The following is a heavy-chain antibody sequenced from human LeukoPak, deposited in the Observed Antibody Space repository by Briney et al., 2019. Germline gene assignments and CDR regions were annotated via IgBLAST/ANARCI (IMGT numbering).Heavy chain of an antibody. J-gene: IGHJ4*02. CDR2: ISSSSSYI. CDR3: ARALGAYSSGWQIDY. V-gene: IGHV3-21*01. Sequence: GGSLRLSCAASGFTFSSYSMNWVRQAPGKGLEWVSSISSSSSYIYYADSVKGRFTISRDNAKNSLYLQMNSLRAQDTAVYYCARALGAYSSGWQIDYWGQGTLVTVSS. D-gene: IGHD6-19*01. CDR1: GFTFSSYS.